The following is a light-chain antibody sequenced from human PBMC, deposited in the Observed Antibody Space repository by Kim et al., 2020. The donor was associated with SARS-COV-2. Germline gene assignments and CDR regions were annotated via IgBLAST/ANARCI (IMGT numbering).Light chain of an antibody. CDR3: SSYASTRSYV. CDR1: SSDVGAYNY. J-gene: IGLJ1*01. CDR2: DVN. V-gene: IGLV2-14*03. Sequence: QSALTQPASVSGSPGQSITISCTGTSSDVGAYNYVSWYQQHPGKAPKLMIFDVNKRPSGLSNRFSGSKSGNTASLTISGLQAEDEADYYCSSYASTRSYVFEWGTKVSVL.